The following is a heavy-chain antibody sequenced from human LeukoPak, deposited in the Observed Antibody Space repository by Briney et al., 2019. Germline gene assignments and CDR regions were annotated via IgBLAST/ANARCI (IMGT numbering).Heavy chain of an antibody. D-gene: IGHD3-3*01. Sequence: GGSLRLSCAASGFAFSSYAMSWVRQAPGKGLEWVSTISVSGGSPNYADSVKGRFTISRDNSKNTLFLQMNSLRAEDTALYYCAKGLREYDFWSGYATWGQGTLVTVSS. J-gene: IGHJ5*02. CDR2: ISVSGGSP. V-gene: IGHV3-23*01. CDR3: AKGLREYDFWSGYAT. CDR1: GFAFSSYA.